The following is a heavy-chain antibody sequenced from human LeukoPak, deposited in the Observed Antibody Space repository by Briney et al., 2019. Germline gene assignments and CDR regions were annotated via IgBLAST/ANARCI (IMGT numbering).Heavy chain of an antibody. D-gene: IGHD3-10*01. J-gene: IGHJ4*02. V-gene: IGHV3-53*01. CDR2: IYSGGST. CDR1: GFTVSSNY. CDR3: ARIGVSGSGSYKEDY. Sequence: PGGSLRLSCAASGFTVSSNYMSWVRQAPGKGLEWVSVIYSGGSTYYADSVKGRFTISRDNSKNTLYLQMNSLRAEDTAVYYCARIGVSGSGSYKEDYWGQGILVTVSS.